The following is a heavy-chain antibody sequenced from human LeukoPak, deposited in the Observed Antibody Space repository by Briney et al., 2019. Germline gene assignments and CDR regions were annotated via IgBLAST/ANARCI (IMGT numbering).Heavy chain of an antibody. CDR1: GYTFTSYD. CDR2: MNPNSGNT. J-gene: IGHJ4*02. V-gene: IGHV1-8*01. CDR3: ARVRSSGWYGDY. Sequence: ASVKVSCKASGYTFTSYDINWVRQATGQGLEWMGWMNPNSGNTGYAQKFQGRVTITRDTSTSTAYMELSSLRSEDTAVYYCARVRSSGWYGDYWGQGTLVTVSS. D-gene: IGHD6-19*01.